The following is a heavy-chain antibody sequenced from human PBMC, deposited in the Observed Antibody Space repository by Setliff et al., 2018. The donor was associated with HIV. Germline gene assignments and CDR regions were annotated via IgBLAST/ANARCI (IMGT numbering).Heavy chain of an antibody. D-gene: IGHD5-18*01. CDR2: TANT. CDR1: GDSISTDNYH. CDR3: ARHAALIKRYYYYYLDV. Sequence: ETLSLTCTVSGDSISTDNYHWGWIRQPPGKGLEWIGHTANTDYNPSLKSRVTVSVGTSKNQLSLRLSSVTAADTAVYYCARHAALIKRYYYYYLDVWGKGTTVTVSS. V-gene: IGHV4-39*01. J-gene: IGHJ6*03.